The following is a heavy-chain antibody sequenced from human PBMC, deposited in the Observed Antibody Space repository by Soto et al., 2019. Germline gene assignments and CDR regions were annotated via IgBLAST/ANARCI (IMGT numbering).Heavy chain of an antibody. D-gene: IGHD2-2*01. Sequence: GESLKISCAASGFTFSSYAMSWVRQAPGKGLEWVSAISGSGGSTYYADSVKGRFTISRDNSKNTLYLQMNSLRAEDTAVYYCAKLGSAAVVYYFDYWGQGTLVTVSS. CDR3: AKLGSAAVVYYFDY. CDR2: ISGSGGST. CDR1: GFTFSSYA. V-gene: IGHV3-23*01. J-gene: IGHJ4*02.